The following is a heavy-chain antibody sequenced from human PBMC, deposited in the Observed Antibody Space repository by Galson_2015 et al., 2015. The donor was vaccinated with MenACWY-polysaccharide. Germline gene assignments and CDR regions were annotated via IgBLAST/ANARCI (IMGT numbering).Heavy chain of an antibody. Sequence: SLRLSCAASGLKFRGSGMHWVRQAPGKGLEWVAVIQYDGSQKQYIDSVKGRFTISRDNSKNTLYLEMNSLRAEDTALYYCAREGSRIVFHAFDIWGRGT. V-gene: IGHV3-33*01. CDR2: IQYDGSQK. D-gene: IGHD3-10*02. CDR3: AREGSRIVFHAFDI. CDR1: GLKFRGSG. J-gene: IGHJ3*02.